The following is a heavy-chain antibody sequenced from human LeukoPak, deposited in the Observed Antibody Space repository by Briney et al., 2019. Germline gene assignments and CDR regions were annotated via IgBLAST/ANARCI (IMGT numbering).Heavy chain of an antibody. CDR1: RYTFTKYV. D-gene: IGHD5-24*01. J-gene: IGHJ4*02. Sequence: ASVKVSCKASRYTFTKYVIHWVRQAPGQRLEWMGWINAGNGNTKYSQKFQDRVTISRDTSASTAYMELSSLRSEDTAVYYCARDSRDGYSFHYFDYWGQGTLVTVSS. CDR3: ARDSRDGYSFHYFDY. CDR2: INAGNGNT. V-gene: IGHV1-3*01.